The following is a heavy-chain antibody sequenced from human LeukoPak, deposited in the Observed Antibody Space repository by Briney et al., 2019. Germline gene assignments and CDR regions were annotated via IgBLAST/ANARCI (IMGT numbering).Heavy chain of an antibody. Sequence: GGSLRLSCAASGFTVSSNYMSWVRQAPGKGLEWVSVIYTGGSTYYADSVKGRFTISRDNSKNTVYLQMNSLRAEDTAVYYCARASDYGETFDYWGQGTLVTVSS. CDR3: ARASDYGETFDY. CDR1: GFTVSSNY. CDR2: IYTGGST. V-gene: IGHV3-53*01. D-gene: IGHD4-17*01. J-gene: IGHJ4*02.